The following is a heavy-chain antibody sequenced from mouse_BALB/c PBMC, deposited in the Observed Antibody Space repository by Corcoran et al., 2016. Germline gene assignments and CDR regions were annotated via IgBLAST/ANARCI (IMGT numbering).Heavy chain of an antibody. V-gene: IGHV1-4*02. J-gene: IGHJ3*01. Sequence: QVQLQQSVAELARPGASVKMSCKASGYTFTSYTMHWVKQRPGQGLEWIGYINPSSGYTEYNQKFKDKTTLTADKSSSTAYMQLSSLTSEDSAVYYCARKEYGNYAWFAYWAQGTLVTVSA. CDR3: ARKEYGNYAWFAY. D-gene: IGHD2-10*02. CDR2: INPSSGYT. CDR1: GYTFTSYT.